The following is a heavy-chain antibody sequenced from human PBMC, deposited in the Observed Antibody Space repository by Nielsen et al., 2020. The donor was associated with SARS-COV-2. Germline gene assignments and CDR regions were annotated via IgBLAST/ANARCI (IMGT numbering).Heavy chain of an antibody. V-gene: IGHV3-7*03. CDR2: IKQDGSEK. CDR3: AKGKPKGGATKYYFDY. D-gene: IGHD1-26*01. CDR1: GFTFSSYW. Sequence: GESLKISCAASGFTFSSYWMSWVRQAPGKGLEWVANIKQDGSEKYYVDSVKGRFTISRDNAKNSLYLQMNSLRAEDTAVYYCAKGKPKGGATKYYFDYWGQGTLVTVSS. J-gene: IGHJ4*02.